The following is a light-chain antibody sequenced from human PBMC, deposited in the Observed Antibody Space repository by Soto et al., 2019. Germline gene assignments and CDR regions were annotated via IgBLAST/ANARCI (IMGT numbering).Light chain of an antibody. V-gene: IGKV3-11*01. CDR3: QQRSNWPPIT. CDR1: QSVSSY. Sequence: EIVLTQSPATLSFSPGGRSTLSCRASQSVSSYLAWYQQKPGQAPRLLIYDASNRATGIPARFSGSGSGTDFTLTISSLEPEDFAVYYCQQRSNWPPITFGQGTKV. J-gene: IGKJ1*01. CDR2: DAS.